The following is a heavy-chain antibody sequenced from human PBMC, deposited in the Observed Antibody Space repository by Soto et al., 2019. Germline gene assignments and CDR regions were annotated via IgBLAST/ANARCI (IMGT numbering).Heavy chain of an antibody. V-gene: IGHV3-23*01. CDR2: ISGSGGST. CDR3: AKGKNYYGSRSSKTEYYFDY. Sequence: GGSLRLSCAASGFTFSSYAMSWVRQAPGKGLEWVSAISGSGGSTYYADSVKGRFTISRDNSKNTLYLQMNSLRAEDTAVYYCAKGKNYYGSRSSKTEYYFDYWGQGTLVTVSS. J-gene: IGHJ4*02. D-gene: IGHD3-10*01. CDR1: GFTFSSYA.